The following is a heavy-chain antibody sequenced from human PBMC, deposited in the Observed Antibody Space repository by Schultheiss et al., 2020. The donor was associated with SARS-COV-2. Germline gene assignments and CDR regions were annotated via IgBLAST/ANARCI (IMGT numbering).Heavy chain of an antibody. CDR3: ARGVRTVTTSFDY. CDR2: IYYSGST. J-gene: IGHJ4*02. D-gene: IGHD4-17*01. Sequence: SETLSLTCTVSGGSISSGDYYWSWIRQPPGKGLEWIGYIYYSGSTYYNPSLKSRVTISVDTSKNQFSLKLSSVTAADTAVYYCARGVRTVTTSFDYWGQGTLVTVSS. CDR1: GGSISSGDYY. V-gene: IGHV4-30-4*01.